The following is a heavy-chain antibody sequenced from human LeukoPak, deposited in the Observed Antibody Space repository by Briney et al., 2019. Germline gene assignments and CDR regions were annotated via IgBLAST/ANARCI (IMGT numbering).Heavy chain of an antibody. Sequence: GGSLRLSCAASGFTVSSNYMTWVRRAPGKGLEWVSVICSGGSTYYADSVKGRFTISRHNSKNTLYLQMNSLRAEDTAVYYCARIVAGGAFDIWGQGTMVTVSS. CDR2: ICSGGST. D-gene: IGHD1-26*01. V-gene: IGHV3-66*01. J-gene: IGHJ3*02. CDR1: GFTVSSNY. CDR3: ARIVAGGAFDI.